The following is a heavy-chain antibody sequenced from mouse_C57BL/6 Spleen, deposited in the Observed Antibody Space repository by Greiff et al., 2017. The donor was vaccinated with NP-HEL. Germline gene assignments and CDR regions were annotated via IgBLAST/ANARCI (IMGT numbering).Heavy chain of an antibody. CDR3: ARDMRGGFAY. CDR2: ISDGGSYT. V-gene: IGHV5-4*01. CDR1: GFTFSSYA. J-gene: IGHJ3*01. D-gene: IGHD2-3*01. Sequence: EVMLVESGGGLVKPGGSLKLSCAASGFTFSSYAMSWVRQTPEKRLEWVATISDGGSYTYYPDNVKGRFTISRDNAKNNLYLQMSHLKSEDTAMYYCARDMRGGFAYWGQGTLVTVSA.